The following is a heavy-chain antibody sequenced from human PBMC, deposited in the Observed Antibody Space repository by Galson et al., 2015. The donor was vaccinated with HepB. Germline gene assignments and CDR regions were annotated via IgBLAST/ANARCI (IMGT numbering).Heavy chain of an antibody. CDR3: ARVRGPVWFGELVSFSGAFDI. V-gene: IGHV3-7*03. Sequence: SLRLSCAASGFTFSSYWMSWVRQAPGKGLEWVANIKQDGSEKYYVDSVKGRFTISRDNAKNSLYLQMNSLRAEDTAVYYCARVRGPVWFGELVSFSGAFDIWGQGTMVTVSS. CDR2: IKQDGSEK. D-gene: IGHD3-10*01. J-gene: IGHJ3*02. CDR1: GFTFSSYW.